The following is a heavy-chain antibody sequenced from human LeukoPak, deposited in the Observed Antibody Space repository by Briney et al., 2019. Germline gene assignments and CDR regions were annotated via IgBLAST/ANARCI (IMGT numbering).Heavy chain of an antibody. V-gene: IGHV3-21*01. Sequence: GGSLRLSCAASGFTFSSYSMNWVRQAPGKGLEWVSSISSSSSYIYYADSVKGRFTISRDNAKNSLYLQMNSLRAEDTAVYYRARAPNVLRYFDWLSHFDYWGQGTLVTVSS. D-gene: IGHD3-9*01. CDR1: GFTFSSYS. CDR3: ARAPNVLRYFDWLSHFDY. J-gene: IGHJ4*02. CDR2: ISSSSSYI.